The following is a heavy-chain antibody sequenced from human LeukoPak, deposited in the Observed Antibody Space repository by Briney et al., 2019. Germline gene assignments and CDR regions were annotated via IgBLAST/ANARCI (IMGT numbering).Heavy chain of an antibody. D-gene: IGHD2-2*01. V-gene: IGHV1-2*02. CDR1: GYTFTDYY. J-gene: IGHJ5*02. Sequence: GASVKVSCKASGYTFTDYYMHWVRQAPGQGLEWMGWMNPKNGGTNYAQKFQGRVIMTRGTSISTSYMELSRLTSDDTAVYYCARSSVIVPAAINWFDPWGQGTLVTVSS. CDR3: ARSSVIVPAAINWFDP. CDR2: MNPKNGGT.